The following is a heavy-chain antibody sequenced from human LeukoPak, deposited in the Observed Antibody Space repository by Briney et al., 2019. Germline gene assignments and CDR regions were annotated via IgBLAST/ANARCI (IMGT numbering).Heavy chain of an antibody. J-gene: IGHJ6*03. CDR2: SIPIFATI. Sequence: GSSVKVSCKASGGTFNNYAISWVRQAPGQGLEWMGGSIPIFATIDYAQKFQGRVTITTDESTSTAYMELSSLRSEDTAVYYCASTSTIFVHGYYYMDVWGQGITVTVSS. D-gene: IGHD3-3*01. CDR1: GGTFNNYA. CDR3: ASTSTIFVHGYYYMDV. V-gene: IGHV1-69*05.